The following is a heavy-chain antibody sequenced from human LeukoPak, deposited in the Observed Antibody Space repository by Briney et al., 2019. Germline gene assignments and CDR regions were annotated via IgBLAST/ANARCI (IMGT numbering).Heavy chain of an antibody. CDR2: LRSKTDGGTT. CDR1: GFALSDTW. Sequence: PGGSLRLSCVVSGFALSDTWMTWLRQAPGKGLEWVGRLRSKTDGGTTDYAAPVKGRFTISRDDSKNTLYLEMNSLKTEDTDVYYCTTTNRGYNGDAYWGQGTLVTVSS. CDR3: TTTNRGYNGDAY. V-gene: IGHV3-15*01. D-gene: IGHD5-12*01. J-gene: IGHJ4*02.